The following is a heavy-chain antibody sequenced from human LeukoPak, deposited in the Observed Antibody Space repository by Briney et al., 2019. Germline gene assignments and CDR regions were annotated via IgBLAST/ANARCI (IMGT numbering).Heavy chain of an antibody. CDR3: AREIGAAWVDY. CDR1: GGSVTSGSYY. V-gene: IGHV4-61*01. CDR2: IFYSGST. D-gene: IGHD6-13*01. Sequence: SETLSLTCTVSGGSVTSGSYYWSWIRQPPGKGLERIGNIFYSGSTNSNPSLKSRVTMSVDTSENQFPLKLSSVTAADTAVYYCAREIGAAWVDYWGQGTLVTVSS. J-gene: IGHJ4*02.